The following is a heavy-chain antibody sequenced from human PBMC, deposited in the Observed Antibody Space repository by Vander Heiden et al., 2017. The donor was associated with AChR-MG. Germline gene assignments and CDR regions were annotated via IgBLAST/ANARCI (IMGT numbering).Heavy chain of an antibody. D-gene: IGHD6-19*01. CDR3: AMRYGPSGWYSGPFDY. V-gene: IGHV3-11*06. Sequence: QVQMVESGGGLVKPGGSLRLSCAGSGFIFSNYYMSWIRQAPGRGLEWLSYISSSSSHTDYADSGKGRFTISRDNAKNSLYLQMNSLRAEDTAVYYCAMRYGPSGWYSGPFDYWGQGTLVTVSS. J-gene: IGHJ4*02. CDR2: ISSSSSHT. CDR1: GFIFSNYY.